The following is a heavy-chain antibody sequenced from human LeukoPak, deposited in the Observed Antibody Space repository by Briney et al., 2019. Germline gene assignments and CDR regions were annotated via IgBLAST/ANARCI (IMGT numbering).Heavy chain of an antibody. CDR1: GFTFSSYS. CDR3: ARGKKDDCVWGSYRYTLREYFQH. Sequence: GGSLRLSCAASGFTFSSYSMNWVRQAPGKGLEWVSSISSSSSYIYYADSVKGRFTISRDNAKNSLYLRMNSLRAEDTAVYYCARGKKDDCVWGSYRYTLREYFQHWGQGTLVTVSS. J-gene: IGHJ1*01. D-gene: IGHD3-16*02. V-gene: IGHV3-21*01. CDR2: ISSSSSYI.